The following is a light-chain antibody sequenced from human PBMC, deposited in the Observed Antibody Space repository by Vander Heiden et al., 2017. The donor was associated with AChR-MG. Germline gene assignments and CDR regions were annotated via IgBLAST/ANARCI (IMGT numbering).Light chain of an antibody. CDR3: QSYGSSKLWV. CDR1: RGSISSHH. CDR2: EDN. J-gene: IGLJ3*02. Sequence: FMLTPPHSLSESPGKTITISCPRIRGSISSHHMQLYRDRPGSPPTTVIFEDNRRPSGVPDRVSASSDISHNSAYLIIDGLKTEDEADYYCQSYGSSKLWVFGGGTKVTVL. V-gene: IGLV6-57*04.